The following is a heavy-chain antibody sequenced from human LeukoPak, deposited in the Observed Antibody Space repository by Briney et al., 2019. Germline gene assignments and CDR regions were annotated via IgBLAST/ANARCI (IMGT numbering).Heavy chain of an antibody. Sequence: GGSLRLSCAASGFTFSSYEMNWVRQAPGMGLEWVSYISSSGSTIYYADSVKGRFTISRDNAKNSLYLQMNSLRAEDTAVYYCAREESVVDLYYMDVWGKGTTVTVSS. V-gene: IGHV3-48*03. CDR3: AREESVVDLYYMDV. CDR2: ISSSGSTI. J-gene: IGHJ6*03. D-gene: IGHD2-15*01. CDR1: GFTFSSYE.